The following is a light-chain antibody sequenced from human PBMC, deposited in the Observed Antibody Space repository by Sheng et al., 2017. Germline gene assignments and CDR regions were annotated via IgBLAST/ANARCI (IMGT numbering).Light chain of an antibody. CDR3: VLYMGGGISV. V-gene: IGLV8-61*01. CDR2: NTN. Sequence: QTVVTQEPSFSVSPGGTVTLTCGLSSGSVSTNYYPSWYQQTPGQAPRTLIYNTNTRSSGVPDRFSGSILGNKAALTITGAQADDECDYFCVLYMGGGISVFGTGTKVTVL. CDR1: SGSVSTNYY. J-gene: IGLJ1*01.